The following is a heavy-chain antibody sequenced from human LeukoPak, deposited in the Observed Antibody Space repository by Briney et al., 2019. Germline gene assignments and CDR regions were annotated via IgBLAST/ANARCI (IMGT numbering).Heavy chain of an antibody. CDR1: GASISSGNYY. CDR2: IYTSGIT. J-gene: IGHJ6*03. CDR3: ARDETYSSDWQSNHYYYYMDV. Sequence: PSETLSLTCTVSGASISSGNYYWSWIRQPAGKGLEWIGRIYTSGITNYNPSLKSRVTISVDTSKNQFSLKLSSVTATDTAVYYCARDETYSSDWQSNHYYYYMDVWGKGTTVTVSS. V-gene: IGHV4-61*02. D-gene: IGHD6-19*01.